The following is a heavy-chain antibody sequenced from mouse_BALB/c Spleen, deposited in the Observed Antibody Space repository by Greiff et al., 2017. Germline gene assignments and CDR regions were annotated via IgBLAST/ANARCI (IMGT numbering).Heavy chain of an antibody. CDR1: GFTFSSYA. CDR2: ISSGGST. J-gene: IGHJ2*01. V-gene: IGHV5-6-5*01. D-gene: IGHD2-1*01. CDR3: ARQGNYYFDY. Sequence: EVHLVESGGGLVKPGGSLKLSCAASGFTFSSYAMSWVRQTPEKRLEWVASISSGGSTYYPDSVKGRFTISRDNARNILYLQMSSLRSEDTAMYYCARQGNYYFDYWGQGTTLTVSS.